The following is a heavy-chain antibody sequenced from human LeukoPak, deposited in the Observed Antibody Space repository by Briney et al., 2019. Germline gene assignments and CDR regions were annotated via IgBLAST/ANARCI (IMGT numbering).Heavy chain of an antibody. Sequence: PSGTLSLTCAVSGGSISSSNWWSWVRQPPGKGLEWIGEIYHSGSTNYNPSLKSRVTISVDKSKNQFSLKLSSVTAADTAVYYCARGGAYSSGWYGGYWGQGTLVTVSS. D-gene: IGHD6-19*01. J-gene: IGHJ4*02. V-gene: IGHV4-4*02. CDR1: GGSISSSNW. CDR2: IYHSGST. CDR3: ARGGAYSSGWYGGY.